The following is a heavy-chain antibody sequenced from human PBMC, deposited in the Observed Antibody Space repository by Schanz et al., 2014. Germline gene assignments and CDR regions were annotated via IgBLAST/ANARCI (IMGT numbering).Heavy chain of an antibody. CDR3: AKGMGYCSGGTCYDYYYYGLDV. J-gene: IGHJ6*02. Sequence: VQLVESGGGLVQPGGSLRLSCAASGFTFRDYYMSWIRQAPGKGLEWVSAISGSGGSTYYADSVKGRFTISRDNSENTLYLQMNSLSADDTAVFYCAKGMGYCSGGTCYDYYYYGLDVWGQGTTVTVSS. CDR2: ISGSGGST. V-gene: IGHV3-23*04. CDR1: GFTFRDYY. D-gene: IGHD2-15*01.